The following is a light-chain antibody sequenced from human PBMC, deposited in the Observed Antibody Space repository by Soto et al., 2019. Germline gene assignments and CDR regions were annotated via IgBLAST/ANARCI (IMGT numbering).Light chain of an antibody. CDR1: QSVDSGY. Sequence: EIVLTQSPGALSLSPGERATLSCRASQSVDSGYLAWYQQRPGQAPRLLMYGISFRGTGISDRFRGSGSETDFTLTISRLEPEDSAVYFCQQYDGSPLTFGQGTKVEI. CDR3: QQYDGSPLT. CDR2: GIS. J-gene: IGKJ2*01. V-gene: IGKV3-20*01.